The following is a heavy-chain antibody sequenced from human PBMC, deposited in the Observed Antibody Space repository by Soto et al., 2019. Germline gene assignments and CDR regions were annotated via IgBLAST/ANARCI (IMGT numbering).Heavy chain of an antibody. CDR3: ARRDSSGSFDY. V-gene: IGHV1-2*02. CDR2: INPKSGGT. J-gene: IGHJ4*02. CDR1: GYTFSYNY. D-gene: IGHD5-18*01. Sequence: QVQLVQSGAETKKPGASVKVSCKASGYTFSYNYIHWVRLAPGQGLEWMGWINPKSGGTSHAKKFQGRVTMTRDTSIGTVYMELSRLTSDDRAVYYCARRDSSGSFDYWGQGTRVTVAS.